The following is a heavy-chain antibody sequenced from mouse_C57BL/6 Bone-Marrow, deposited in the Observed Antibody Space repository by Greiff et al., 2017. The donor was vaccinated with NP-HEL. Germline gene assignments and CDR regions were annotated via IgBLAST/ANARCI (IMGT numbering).Heavy chain of an antibody. CDR2: IYPRSGNT. J-gene: IGHJ3*01. CDR3: AGGWVAY. CDR1: GYTFTSYG. V-gene: IGHV1-81*01. Sequence: QVQLKESGAELARPGASVKLSCKASGYTFTSYGISWVKQRTGQGLEWIGEIYPRSGNTYYNEKFKGKATLTADKSSRTAYMELRSLTSEDSAVYFCAGGWVAYWGQGTLVTVSA.